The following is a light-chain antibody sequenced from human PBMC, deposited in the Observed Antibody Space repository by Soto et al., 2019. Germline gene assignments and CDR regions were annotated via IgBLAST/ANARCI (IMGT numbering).Light chain of an antibody. Sequence: QSALTQPASVSGSPGQSITISCTGTNSDVGAYPYVSWYQQHPGNAPKLLIYEVADRPSGVSDRFSGSKSGNTASLTISALQAEDEAVYYCSSYATCGTNVIFGGGTKLTVL. CDR2: EVA. V-gene: IGLV2-14*03. J-gene: IGLJ2*01. CDR3: SSYATCGTNVI. CDR1: NSDVGAYPY.